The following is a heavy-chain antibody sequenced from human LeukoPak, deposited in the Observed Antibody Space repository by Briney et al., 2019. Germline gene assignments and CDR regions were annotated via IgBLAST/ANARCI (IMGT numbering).Heavy chain of an antibody. V-gene: IGHV1-2*06. Sequence: ASVKVSCKASGFTFNAYYMHWVRQAPGQGLEWMGRINPNSGGTNYAQKFQGRVTMTRDTSISTAYMELSRLRSDDTAVYYCARDLVGATNEVDCWGQGTLVTVSS. CDR3: ARDLVGATNEVDC. CDR1: GFTFNAYY. D-gene: IGHD1-26*01. J-gene: IGHJ4*02. CDR2: INPNSGGT.